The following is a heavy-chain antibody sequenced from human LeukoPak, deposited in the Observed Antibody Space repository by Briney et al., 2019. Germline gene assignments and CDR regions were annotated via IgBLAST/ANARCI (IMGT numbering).Heavy chain of an antibody. Sequence: SETLSLTCTVSGGSISRNSYYWGWIRQPPGKGLEWIGSIYYSGSTYYYPSLKSRVTISIDTSKNQFSLKLSSVTAADTAVYYCASQREADAFDIWGQGTMVTVSS. CDR3: ASQREADAFDI. CDR2: IYYSGST. CDR1: GGSISRNSYY. V-gene: IGHV4-39*01. J-gene: IGHJ3*02.